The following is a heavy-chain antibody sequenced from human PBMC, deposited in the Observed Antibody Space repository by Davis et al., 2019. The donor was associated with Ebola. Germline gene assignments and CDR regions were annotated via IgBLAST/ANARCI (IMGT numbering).Heavy chain of an antibody. CDR1: GASGTDYY. V-gene: IGHV4-34*11. D-gene: IGHD3-16*01. CDR2: IYDSGRT. Sequence: PSETLSLTCAVYGASGTDYYWAWIRQPPGKGLEWIGFIYDSGRTNYNPSLKSRVTISADTSKNQFSLNLSSVTAADTAVYFCARFGGGAYWGQGTLVTVSS. J-gene: IGHJ4*02. CDR3: ARFGGGAY.